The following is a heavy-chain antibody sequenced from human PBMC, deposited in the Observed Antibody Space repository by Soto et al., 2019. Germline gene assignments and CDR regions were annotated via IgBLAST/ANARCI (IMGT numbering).Heavy chain of an antibody. Sequence: NPSETLSLTCTVSGGSISSSTYFWGWIRQPPGKGLQWIGSIYYSGSTYYNPSLKSRVTISVDTSKNQFSLKLSSVTAADTAVYYCARVWGGAFDIWGQGTMVTVSS. CDR3: ARVWGGAFDI. CDR2: IYYSGST. D-gene: IGHD3-10*01. CDR1: GGSISSSTYF. V-gene: IGHV4-39*07. J-gene: IGHJ3*02.